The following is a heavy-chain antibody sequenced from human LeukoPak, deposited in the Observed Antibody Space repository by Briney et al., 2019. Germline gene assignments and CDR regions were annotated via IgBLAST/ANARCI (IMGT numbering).Heavy chain of an antibody. J-gene: IGHJ5*02. CDR2: IHTSGTT. Sequence: SETLSLTCSVSGDSMSYYYWNFIRQPAGKGLEWIGRIHTSGTTYYSASLKSRVSMSVDSSRNQFSLRLTSVTAADTAIYFCARGDYYDGGGRDWFDVWGQGTLVTVSS. D-gene: IGHD3-16*01. CDR3: ARGDYYDGGGRDWFDV. V-gene: IGHV4-4*07. CDR1: GDSMSYYY.